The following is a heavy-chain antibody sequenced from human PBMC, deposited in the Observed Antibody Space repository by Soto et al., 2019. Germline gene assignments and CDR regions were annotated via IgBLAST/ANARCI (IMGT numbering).Heavy chain of an antibody. Sequence: GASVKVSCKASGYTFTSYGISWVRQAPGQGLEWMGWINAYNGNTNYAQKLQGRVTMTTNTSMSTAYMELRSLRSEDTAVYYCARGPYYDFWSGPWATYYYYYYMDVWGKGTTVTVSS. CDR3: ARGPYYDFWSGPWATYYYYYYMDV. V-gene: IGHV1-18*01. CDR2: INAYNGNT. D-gene: IGHD3-3*01. J-gene: IGHJ6*03. CDR1: GYTFTSYG.